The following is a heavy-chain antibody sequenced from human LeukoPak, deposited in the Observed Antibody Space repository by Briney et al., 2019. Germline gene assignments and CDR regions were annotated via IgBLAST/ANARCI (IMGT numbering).Heavy chain of an antibody. J-gene: IGHJ1*01. Sequence: GGSLRLSCAASGFTVSSNYMSWVRQAPGKGLEWVSVIYSGGSTYYADSVKGRFTISRDSSKNTLYLQMNSLRAEDTAVYYCARGSGWYAEYFQHWGQGTLVTVSS. D-gene: IGHD6-19*01. V-gene: IGHV3-53*01. CDR1: GFTVSSNY. CDR3: ARGSGWYAEYFQH. CDR2: IYSGGST.